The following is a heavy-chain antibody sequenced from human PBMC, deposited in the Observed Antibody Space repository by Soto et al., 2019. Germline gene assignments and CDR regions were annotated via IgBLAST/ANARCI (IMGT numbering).Heavy chain of an antibody. Sequence: SETLSLTCAVSGGSISSGGYSWSWIRQPPGKGLEWIGYIYHSGSTYYNPSLKSRVTISVDRSKNQFSLKLSSVTAADTAVYYCARAPDYGDYDYWGQGTLVTVSS. CDR3: ARAPDYGDYDY. V-gene: IGHV4-30-2*01. CDR1: GGSISSGGYS. CDR2: IYHSGST. J-gene: IGHJ4*02. D-gene: IGHD4-17*01.